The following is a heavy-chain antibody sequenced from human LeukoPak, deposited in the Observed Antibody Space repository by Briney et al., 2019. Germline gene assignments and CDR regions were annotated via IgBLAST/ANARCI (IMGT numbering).Heavy chain of an antibody. D-gene: IGHD2-21*02. J-gene: IGHJ2*01. Sequence: ASVKVSCKASGGTFSSYAISWVRQAPGQGLEWMGRIIPILGIANYAQKFQGRVTITADKSTSTAYMELSSLRSEDTAVYYCARESTLMTDGLGHWYFDLWGRGTLVTVSS. CDR1: GGTFSSYA. V-gene: IGHV1-69*04. CDR2: IIPILGIA. CDR3: ARESTLMTDGLGHWYFDL.